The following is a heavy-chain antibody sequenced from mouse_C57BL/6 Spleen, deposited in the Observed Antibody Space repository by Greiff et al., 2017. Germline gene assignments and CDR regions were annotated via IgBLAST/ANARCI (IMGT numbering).Heavy chain of an antibody. CDR1: GYTFTDYN. J-gene: IGHJ2*01. D-gene: IGHD2-12*01. CDR2: INPNNGGT. V-gene: IGHV1-18*01. Sequence: EVQLQQSGPELVKPGASVKIPCKASGYTFTDYNMDWVKQSHGKSLEWIGDINPNNGGTIYNQKFKGKATLTADTSSSTAYMQLSSLTSEDSAVYYCARGVVTTNFDYWGQGTTLTVSS. CDR3: ARGVVTTNFDY.